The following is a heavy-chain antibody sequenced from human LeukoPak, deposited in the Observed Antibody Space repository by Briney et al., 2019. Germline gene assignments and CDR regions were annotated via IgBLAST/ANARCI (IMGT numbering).Heavy chain of an antibody. CDR3: ARGRTVGVTHFDY. J-gene: IGHJ4*02. CDR1: GGSFSGYY. D-gene: IGHD1-26*01. Sequence: SETLSLTCAVYGGSFSGYYWSWIRQPPEKGLEWIGEINHSGSTNYNPPLKSRVTISVDTSKNQFSLKLSSVTAADTAVYYCARGRTVGVTHFDYWGQGTLVTVSS. V-gene: IGHV4-34*01. CDR2: INHSGST.